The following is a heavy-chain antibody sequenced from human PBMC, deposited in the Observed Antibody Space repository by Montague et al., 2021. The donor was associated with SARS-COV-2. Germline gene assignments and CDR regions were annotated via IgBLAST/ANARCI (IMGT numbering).Heavy chain of an antibody. V-gene: IGHV4-34*01. Sequence: SETLSLTCAVYGVSFSGYYWGWIRQAPGKGLEWIGEINHSGRTNYNPSLKSRVTISVDTSTNQFSLNLNSVTAADTAVYYCARVPDSGTYWSGDYWGQGTTVTVSS. CDR1: GVSFSGYY. D-gene: IGHD1-26*01. CDR3: ARVPDSGTYWSGDY. J-gene: IGHJ4*03. CDR2: INHSGRT.